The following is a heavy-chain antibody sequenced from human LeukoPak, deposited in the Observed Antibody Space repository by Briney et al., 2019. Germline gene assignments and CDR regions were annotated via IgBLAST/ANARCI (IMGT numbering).Heavy chain of an antibody. D-gene: IGHD6-19*01. CDR1: GGSISSYY. CDR2: IYYSGST. J-gene: IGHJ6*03. Sequence: SETLSLTCTVSGGSISSYYWSWIRQPPGKGLEWIGYIYYSGSTNYNPSLKSRVTISVDTSKNQFSLKLSSVTAADTAVYYCARALLGGRGWYPRGHSYYMDVWGKGTTVTVSS. CDR3: ARALLGGRGWYPRGHSYYMDV. V-gene: IGHV4-59*01.